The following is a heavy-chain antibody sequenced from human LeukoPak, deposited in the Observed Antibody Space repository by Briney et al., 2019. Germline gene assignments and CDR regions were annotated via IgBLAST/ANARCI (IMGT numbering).Heavy chain of an antibody. D-gene: IGHD3-3*01. J-gene: IGHJ4*02. Sequence: GGSLRLSCAASGFSISNVWMSWVRQAPGKGLEWVAHIKQDGSQEYYVGSVKGRFTISRDNAKNSLYLQMNSLRVEDTAVYYCARGVPYPSWSGPHYSDYWGQGTLVTVSS. CDR3: ARGVPYPSWSGPHYSDY. V-gene: IGHV3-7*01. CDR2: IKQDGSQE. CDR1: GFSISNVW.